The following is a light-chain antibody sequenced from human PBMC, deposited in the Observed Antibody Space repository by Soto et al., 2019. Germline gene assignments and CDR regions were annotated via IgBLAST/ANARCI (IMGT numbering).Light chain of an antibody. CDR2: EGS. J-gene: IGLJ1*01. Sequence: QSVLTQPASVSGSPGQSITISCTGTSSDVGSYNLVSWYQQHPGKAPKLMIYEGSKRPSGVSNRFSGSKSGNTDSLTISGLQAEDEADYYCCSYAGSSTYYVFGTGTKLTVL. CDR1: SSDVGSYNL. CDR3: CSYAGSSTYYV. V-gene: IGLV2-23*01.